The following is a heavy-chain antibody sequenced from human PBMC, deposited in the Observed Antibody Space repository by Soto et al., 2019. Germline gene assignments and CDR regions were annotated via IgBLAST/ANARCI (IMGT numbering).Heavy chain of an antibody. CDR3: GRWGTTGGFDL. CDR2: TSYDGNNK. D-gene: IGHD3-16*01. V-gene: IGHV3-30*19. CDR1: GFRFKSFV. J-gene: IGHJ4*02. Sequence: QVQLVESGGGVVQPGTSLRLSCAASGFRFKSFVMHWVRQAPGKGLEWVAFTSYDGNNKDYGDSVKGRFTVSRDNSQNKLILQMDFLRPEDTALYYCGRWGTTGGFDLWGQGTLVSVSS.